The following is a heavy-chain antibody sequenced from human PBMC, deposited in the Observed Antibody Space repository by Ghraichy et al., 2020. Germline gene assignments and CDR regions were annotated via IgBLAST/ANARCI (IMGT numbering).Heavy chain of an antibody. CDR3: AKDGTSYGETEYYFDY. CDR1: GFTFSSYA. CDR2: ISGSGGST. V-gene: IGHV3-23*01. Sequence: GGSLRLSCAASGFTFSSYAMSWVRQAPGKGLEWVSAISGSGGSTYYADSVKGRFTISRDNSKNTLYLQMNSLRAEDTAVYYCAKDGTSYGETEYYFDYWGQGTLVTVSS. D-gene: IGHD5-18*01. J-gene: IGHJ4*02.